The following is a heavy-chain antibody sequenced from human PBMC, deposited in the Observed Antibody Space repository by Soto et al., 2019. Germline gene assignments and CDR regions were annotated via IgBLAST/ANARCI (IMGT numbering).Heavy chain of an antibody. CDR1: GGSFSGYY. CDR3: ARGYCSGGSCYFGYYYYGMDV. V-gene: IGHV4-34*01. D-gene: IGHD2-15*01. CDR2: INHSGST. Sequence: SETLSLTCAVYGGSFSGYYWSWIRQPPGKGLEWIGEINHSGSTNYNPSLKSRVTISVDTSKNQFSLKLSSVTAADTAVYYCARGYCSGGSCYFGYYYYGMDVWGHGTTVTFSS. J-gene: IGHJ6*02.